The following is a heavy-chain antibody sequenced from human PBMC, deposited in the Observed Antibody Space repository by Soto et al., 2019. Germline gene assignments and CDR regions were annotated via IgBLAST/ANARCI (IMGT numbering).Heavy chain of an antibody. V-gene: IGHV2-70*12. D-gene: IGHD3-10*01. CDR2: IDWKDDR. J-gene: IGHJ4*02. CDR1: GFSLSTSGVG. Sequence: SGPTLVNPTQTLTLTCTFSGFSLSTSGVGVGWIRQPPGKAPEWLARIDWKDDRYYMTSLTTRLTISKDTSENQVVLTLANMDPVDTATYYCSRETMAGGDGNFDYWGRGIRVTVSS. CDR3: SRETMAGGDGNFDY.